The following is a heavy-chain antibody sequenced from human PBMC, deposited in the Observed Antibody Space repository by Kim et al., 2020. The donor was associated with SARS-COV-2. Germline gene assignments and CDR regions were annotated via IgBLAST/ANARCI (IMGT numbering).Heavy chain of an antibody. CDR3: ARDRVLGSGNFPFDY. J-gene: IGHJ4*01. Sequence: GGSLRLSCAVSGFPFSSYSMNWVRQAPGKGLEWVANIGTTSTDIYYSDSVKGRVTISIDNTKNLPSLQMNRLTEEDTAVYFCARDRVLGSGNFPFDYCG. D-gene: IGHD3-10*01. CDR1: GFPFSSYS. V-gene: IGHV3-21*05. CDR2: IGTTSTDI.